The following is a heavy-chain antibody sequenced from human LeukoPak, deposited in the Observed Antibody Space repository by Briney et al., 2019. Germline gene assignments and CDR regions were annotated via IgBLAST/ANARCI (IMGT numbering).Heavy chain of an antibody. CDR1: GRSISSYS. D-gene: IGHD3-16*01. CDR2: IYYSGTT. J-gene: IGHJ4*02. CDR3: ASLYVDYADY. V-gene: IGHV4-59*08. Sequence: SETLSLASPVYGRSISSYSWSWIRQPPGKGLEWIGYIYYSGTTNYKPSLKSRVTISVDTSKNQCSLKLSSVTAADTAVYYCASLYVDYADYWGQETLVTVS.